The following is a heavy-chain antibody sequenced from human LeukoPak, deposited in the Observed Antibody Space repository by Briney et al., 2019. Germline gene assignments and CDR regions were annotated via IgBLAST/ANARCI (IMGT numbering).Heavy chain of an antibody. J-gene: IGHJ4*02. CDR3: ARSRGYFYPFDY. Sequence: SETLSLTCTVSGGSISNGGYYWSWVRQHPGKGLEWIGYIYYTGRPIYNPSLKSRLTIPVDTSENQFSLNLSSVTAADTAVYYCARSRGYFYPFDYWGQGTLVTVSS. CDR2: IYYTGRP. CDR1: GGSISNGGYY. D-gene: IGHD3-22*01. V-gene: IGHV4-31*03.